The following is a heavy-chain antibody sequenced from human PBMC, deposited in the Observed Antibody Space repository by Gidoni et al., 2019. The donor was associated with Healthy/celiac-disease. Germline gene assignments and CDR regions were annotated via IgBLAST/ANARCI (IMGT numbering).Heavy chain of an antibody. D-gene: IGHD2-15*01. J-gene: IGHJ4*02. V-gene: IGHV6-1*01. CDR3: AREGGSSWGELDY. Sequence: QVQLQQSGPGLVKPAQTLTLTCAISGDRVSSNSAAWNWIRQSPSRGLEWLGRTYYRSKWYTDYAVSVTSRLTIIPATSKIQFSLQLNSVTPEDTAVYYCAREGGSSWGELDYWGQGTLVTVSS. CDR2: TYYRSKWYT. CDR1: GDRVSSNSAA.